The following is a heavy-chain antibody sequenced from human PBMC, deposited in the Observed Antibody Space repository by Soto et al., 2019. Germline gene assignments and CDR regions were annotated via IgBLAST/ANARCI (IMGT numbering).Heavy chain of an antibody. CDR2: IYHAGSP. Sequence: HLQESGPGLVKPSGTLSLTCDVSGGSISSSSWWTWVRQSPGKGLEWIGEIYHAGSPNYNPSFQSRVTILANKSKTPFPLRLTSVPAADPAIYYWAGVLSSGGDFDVWGKGTTVTVSS. V-gene: IGHV4-4*02. J-gene: IGHJ3*01. D-gene: IGHD2-21*02. CDR1: GGSISSSSW. CDR3: AGVLSSGGDFDV.